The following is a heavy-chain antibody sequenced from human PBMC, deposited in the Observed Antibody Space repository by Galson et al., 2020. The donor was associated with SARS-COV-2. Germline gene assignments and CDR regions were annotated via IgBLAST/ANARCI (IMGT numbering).Heavy chain of an antibody. Sequence: ETSETLSLTCTVSGGSISSGGYYWSWIRQHPGKGLEWIGYIYYSGSTYYNPSLKSRVTISVDTSKNQFSLKLSSVTAADTAVYYCARGLTIFGLVSNFDYWGQGTLVTVSS. CDR1: GGSISSGGYY. D-gene: IGHD3-3*01. V-gene: IGHV4-31*03. CDR3: ARGLTIFGLVSNFDY. J-gene: IGHJ4*02. CDR2: IYYSGST.